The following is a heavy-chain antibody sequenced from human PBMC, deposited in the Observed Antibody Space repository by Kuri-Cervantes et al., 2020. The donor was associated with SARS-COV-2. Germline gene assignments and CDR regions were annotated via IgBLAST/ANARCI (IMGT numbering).Heavy chain of an antibody. CDR3: PRGEGAAPDLDAFDI. Sequence: ASVKVSCKASGYTFTSYGISWVRQAPGQGLEWMGWISAYNGNTNYAQKLQGRVTMTTDTSTSTAYMELRSLRSDDTAVYYCPRGEGAAPDLDAFDIWGQGTMVTVSS. D-gene: IGHD1-26*01. CDR2: ISAYNGNT. CDR1: GYTFTSYG. J-gene: IGHJ3*02. V-gene: IGHV1-18*01.